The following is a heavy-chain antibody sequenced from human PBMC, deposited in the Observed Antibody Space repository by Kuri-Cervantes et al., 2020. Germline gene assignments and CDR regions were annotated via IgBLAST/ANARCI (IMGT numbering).Heavy chain of an antibody. V-gene: IGHV1-46*01. D-gene: IGHD4-17*01. CDR1: GYTFTSYY. Sequence: ASVKVSCKASGYTFTSYYMHWVRQAPGQGLEWMGIINPSGGSTSYAQKFQGRVTMTEDTSTDTAYMELSSLRSEDTAVYYCSTTVTTNTFDYWGQGTLVTVSS. J-gene: IGHJ4*02. CDR3: STTVTTNTFDY. CDR2: INPSGGST.